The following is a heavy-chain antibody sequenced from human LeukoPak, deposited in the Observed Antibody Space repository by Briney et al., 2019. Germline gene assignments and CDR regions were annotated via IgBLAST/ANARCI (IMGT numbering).Heavy chain of an antibody. J-gene: IGHJ4*02. CDR1: GFTFGKYW. V-gene: IGHV3-15*01. Sequence: GGSLRLSCVASGFTFGKYWMSWVRQAPGKGLEWVGRIKSKTDGGTIDYAAPVKGRFTISTDDSENTLYLQMNSLKTEDTAVYYCTTGQSSVYNILTGYRLLDYWGQGTLVTVSS. D-gene: IGHD3-9*01. CDR2: IKSKTDGGTI. CDR3: TTGQSSVYNILTGYRLLDY.